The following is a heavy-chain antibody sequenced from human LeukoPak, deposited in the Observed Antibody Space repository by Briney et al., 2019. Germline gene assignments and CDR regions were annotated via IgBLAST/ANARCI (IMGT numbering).Heavy chain of an antibody. J-gene: IGHJ4*02. Sequence: GGSLRLSCAASGFTFSSYWMSWMRQAPGKGLEWVANIKYDGNEEYYVDSVKGRFTISRDNAKNSLYLQLNSLRVEDTAVYYCKSGGAALEIFAYWGKETLVT. V-gene: IGHV3-7*01. D-gene: IGHD4-23*01. CDR2: IKYDGNEE. CDR3: KSGGAALEIFAY. CDR1: GFTFSSYW.